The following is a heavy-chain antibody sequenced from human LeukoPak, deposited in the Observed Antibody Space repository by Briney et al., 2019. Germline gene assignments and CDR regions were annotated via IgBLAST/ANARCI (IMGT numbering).Heavy chain of an antibody. J-gene: IGHJ4*02. V-gene: IGHV3-11*03. CDR1: GLSISGYW. Sequence: GGSLRLSCVASGLSISGYWMHWVRPAPGKGLEWISYISSRSSYTNYADSVKGRFTVSRDNAKNSLYLQMSSLRAEDTAVYYCARGDYYDTSGLFYWGQGTLVTVSS. CDR3: ARGDYYDTSGLFY. D-gene: IGHD3-22*01. CDR2: ISSRSSYT.